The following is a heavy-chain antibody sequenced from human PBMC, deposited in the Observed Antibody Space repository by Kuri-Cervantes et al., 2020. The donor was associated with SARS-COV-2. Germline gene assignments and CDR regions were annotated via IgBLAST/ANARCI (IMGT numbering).Heavy chain of an antibody. CDR1: GFTFSSYS. J-gene: IGHJ3*02. Sequence: ETLSLTCAASGFTFSSYSINWVRQAPGKGLEWVSSISSSTSYIYYEDSVEGRFTISRDNAKNSLYLQMNSLRAEDTAIYYCARDRSSNWFSTRVAFDIWGQGTMVTVSS. CDR2: ISSSTSYI. D-gene: IGHD6-13*01. CDR3: ARDRSSNWFSTRVAFDI. V-gene: IGHV3-21*01.